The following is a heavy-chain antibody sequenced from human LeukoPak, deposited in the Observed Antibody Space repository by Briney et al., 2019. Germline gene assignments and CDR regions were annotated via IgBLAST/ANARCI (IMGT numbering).Heavy chain of an antibody. CDR2: ISAYNGNT. D-gene: IGHD6-13*01. CDR1: GYTFTGYG. CDR3: ARVKGDTAAGHYPH. Sequence: ASVKVSCKASGYTFTGYGISWVRQAPGQGLEWMGWISAYNGNTNYAQKLQGRVTMTTDTSTSTAYMELRSLRSDDTAVYYCARVKGDTAAGHYPHWGQGTLVTVSS. J-gene: IGHJ4*02. V-gene: IGHV1-18*01.